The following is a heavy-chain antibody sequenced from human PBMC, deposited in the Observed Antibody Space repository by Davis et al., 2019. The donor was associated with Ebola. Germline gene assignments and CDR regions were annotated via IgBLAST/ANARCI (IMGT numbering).Heavy chain of an antibody. CDR2: IYYTGST. Sequence: SETLSPTCPVSAGSVSTGSYHWNWIRQPPGKGLEWIGYIYYTGSTKYNPPLKSRVAMSVDTSKNQFSLKLSSVTAADTAVYYCAREGVGYCSSTSCYDYYGMDVWGQGTTVTVSS. J-gene: IGHJ6*02. CDR3: AREGVGYCSSTSCYDYYGMDV. CDR1: AGSVSTGSYH. V-gene: IGHV4-61*01. D-gene: IGHD2-2*01.